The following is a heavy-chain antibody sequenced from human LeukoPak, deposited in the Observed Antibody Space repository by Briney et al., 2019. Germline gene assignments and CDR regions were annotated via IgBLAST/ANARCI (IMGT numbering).Heavy chain of an antibody. Sequence: SENLSLTCTVSGGAISSYFWSWIRQPPGKGLEWIGYIYYSGSTNYNPSLKSRVTMSVDTSENQFSLRLSSVTAADTAVYYCARIDRAVAGTIDYWGQGTLVTVSS. CDR3: ARIDRAVAGTIDY. J-gene: IGHJ4*02. CDR1: GGAISSYF. V-gene: IGHV4-59*08. CDR2: IYYSGST. D-gene: IGHD6-19*01.